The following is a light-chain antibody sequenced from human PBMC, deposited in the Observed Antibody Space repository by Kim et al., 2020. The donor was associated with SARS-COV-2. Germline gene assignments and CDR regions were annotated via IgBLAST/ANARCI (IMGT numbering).Light chain of an antibody. Sequence: SYELTQPPSVSVAPGKTARITCGGNNIGGKSVHWYQQKPGQPPVMVIYYDSDRPSGIPERCSGSNSGNTVTLTISRVEAGDEADYYCQVWDSSSDHRVFGGGTKLTVL. CDR3: QVWDSSSDHRV. CDR2: YDS. V-gene: IGLV3-21*04. J-gene: IGLJ3*02. CDR1: NIGGKS.